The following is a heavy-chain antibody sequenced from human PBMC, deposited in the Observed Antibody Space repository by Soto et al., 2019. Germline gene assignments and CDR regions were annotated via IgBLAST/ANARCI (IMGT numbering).Heavy chain of an antibody. D-gene: IGHD6-6*01. CDR3: ARGGAARHLDS. J-gene: IGHJ5*01. Sequence: EASVKVSCKTSGYTFTNFALSWVRQAPGQGLEWIGFVSANNGFTHFEQKFQGRVSVKTDTSNSTVYLDLRSLSYDDTAVYYCARGGAARHLDSRGQGPPVTVSS. CDR2: VSANNGFT. CDR1: GYTFTNFA. V-gene: IGHV1-18*01.